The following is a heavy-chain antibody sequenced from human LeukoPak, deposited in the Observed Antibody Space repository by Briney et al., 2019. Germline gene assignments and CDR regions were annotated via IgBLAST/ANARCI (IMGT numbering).Heavy chain of an antibody. J-gene: IGHJ4*02. Sequence: GGSLRLSCAASGLTFSSSWMHWVRQAPGKGLFWVSRISNDGRSTTYAESVKGRFTISRDNAKNTLYLQMNSLRVEDTAVYYCAKDLSSGNSIWGQGALVTASA. V-gene: IGHV3-74*03. CDR2: ISNDGRST. CDR3: AKDLSSGNSI. CDR1: GLTFSSSW. D-gene: IGHD4-23*01.